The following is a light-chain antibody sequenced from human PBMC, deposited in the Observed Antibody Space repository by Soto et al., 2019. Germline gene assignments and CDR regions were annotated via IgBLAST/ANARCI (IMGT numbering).Light chain of an antibody. Sequence: EIVLTQSPGTLSLSPGERVTLSCRASQSISNNHLAWYQQKPGQAPRLLIHGTSNRATGIPDRVSGSGSGTDFTLTFSRLEREDFAVYYCEYYGTSITFGGGTKVEIK. CDR3: EYYGTSIT. CDR2: GTS. CDR1: QSISNNH. J-gene: IGKJ4*01. V-gene: IGKV3-20*01.